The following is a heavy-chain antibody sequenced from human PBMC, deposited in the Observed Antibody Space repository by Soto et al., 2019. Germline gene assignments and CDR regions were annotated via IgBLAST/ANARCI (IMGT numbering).Heavy chain of an antibody. CDR2: ISAYNGNT. V-gene: IGHV1-18*04. CDR3: ARRYSSSWYDWFDP. Sequence: GASVKVSCKASGYTFTSYGISWVRQAPGQGLEWMGWISAYNGNTNYAQKLQGRVTMTTDTSTSTAYMELRSLRSDDTAVYYCARRYSSSWYDWFDPWGQGTLVTVSS. CDR1: GYTFTSYG. J-gene: IGHJ5*02. D-gene: IGHD6-13*01.